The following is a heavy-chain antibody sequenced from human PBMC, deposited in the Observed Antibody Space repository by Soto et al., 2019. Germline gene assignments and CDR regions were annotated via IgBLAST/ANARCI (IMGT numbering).Heavy chain of an antibody. CDR2: IKQDGSEK. CDR1: GFTFSSYW. V-gene: IGHV3-7*03. Sequence: TGGSLRLSCAASGFTFSSYWMSWVRQAPGKGLEWVANIKQDGSEKYYVDSVKGRFTISRDNAKNSLYLQMNSLRAEDTAVYYCAREAETSSGWYRSYYYYGMDVWGQGTTVTVSS. CDR3: AREAETSSGWYRSYYYYGMDV. J-gene: IGHJ6*02. D-gene: IGHD6-19*01.